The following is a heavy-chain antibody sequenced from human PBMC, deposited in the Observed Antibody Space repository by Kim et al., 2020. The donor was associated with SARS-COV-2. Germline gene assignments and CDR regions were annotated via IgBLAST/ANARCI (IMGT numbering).Heavy chain of an antibody. D-gene: IGHD3-10*01. CDR3: ARDGFMVRGVIRAAYYYGMDV. Sequence: SETLSLTCTVSGGSVSSGSYYWSWIRQPPGKGLEWIGYIYYSGSTNYNPSLKSRVTISVDTSKNQFSLKLSSVTAADTAVYYCARDGFMVRGVIRAAYYYGMDVWGQGTTVTVSS. J-gene: IGHJ6*02. CDR1: GGSVSSGSYY. V-gene: IGHV4-61*01. CDR2: IYYSGST.